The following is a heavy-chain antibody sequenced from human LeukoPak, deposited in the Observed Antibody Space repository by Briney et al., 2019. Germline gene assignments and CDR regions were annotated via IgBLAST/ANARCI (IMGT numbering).Heavy chain of an antibody. Sequence: GGSLRLSCAASGFTFSSYEMNWVRQAPGKGLVWVSRINSDGSSTSYADSVKGRFTISRDNAKNTLYLQMNSLRAEDTAVYYCAELGITMIGGVWGKGTTVTISS. D-gene: IGHD3-10*02. CDR1: GFTFSSYE. J-gene: IGHJ6*04. CDR2: INSDGSST. CDR3: AELGITMIGGV. V-gene: IGHV3-74*01.